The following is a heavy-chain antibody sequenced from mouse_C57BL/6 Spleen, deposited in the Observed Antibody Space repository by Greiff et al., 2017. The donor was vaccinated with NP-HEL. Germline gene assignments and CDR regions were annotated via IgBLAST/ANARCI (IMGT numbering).Heavy chain of an antibody. J-gene: IGHJ3*01. CDR1: GYTFTSYW. CDR2: IDPSDSET. V-gene: IGHV1-52*01. CDR3: ARGGYGSQFAY. D-gene: IGHD1-1*01. Sequence: VQLQQSGAELVRPGSSVKLSCKASGYTFTSYWMHWVKQRPIQGLDWIGNIDPSDSETHYNQKFKDKATLTVDKSSSTAYMQLSSLTSEDAAVYYCARGGYGSQFAYWGQGTLVTVSA.